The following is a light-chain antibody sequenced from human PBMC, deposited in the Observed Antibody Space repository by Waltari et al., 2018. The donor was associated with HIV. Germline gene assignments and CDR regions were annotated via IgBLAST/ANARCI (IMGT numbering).Light chain of an antibody. CDR1: QSVTSTY. CDR3: QQYGSVQWT. J-gene: IGKJ1*01. V-gene: IGKV3-20*01. Sequence: EIVLTQSPGTLYLSPGERATLSCRASQSVTSTYFAWYQQKPGQAPRLLIYGASSRATGIPDRFSGTGSGTDFTLTISRLEPEDFALYYCQQYGSVQWTFGQGTKVEIK. CDR2: GAS.